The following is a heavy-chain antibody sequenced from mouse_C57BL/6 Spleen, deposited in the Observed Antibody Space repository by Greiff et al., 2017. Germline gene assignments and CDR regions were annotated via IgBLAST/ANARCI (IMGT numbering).Heavy chain of an antibody. CDR1: GFNIKDDY. J-gene: IGHJ4*01. CDR3: TTYYGSSYAYAMDY. CDR2: IDPENGDT. D-gene: IGHD1-1*01. Sequence: EVQGVESGAELVRPGASVKLSCTASGFNIKDDYMHWVKQRPEQGLEWIGWIDPENGDTEYASKFPGKATITADTSSTTAYLQLSSLTSEDTAVYYCTTYYGSSYAYAMDYWGQGTSVTVSS. V-gene: IGHV14-4*01.